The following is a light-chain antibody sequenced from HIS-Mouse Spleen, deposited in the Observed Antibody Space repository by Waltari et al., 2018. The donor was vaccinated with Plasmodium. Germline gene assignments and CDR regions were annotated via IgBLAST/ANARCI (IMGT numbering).Light chain of an antibody. J-gene: IGKJ4*01. V-gene: IGKV1-8*01. CDR1: QGISSY. CDR2: AAS. Sequence: AIRLTQSPSSFSASTGDRVTITCRASQGISSYLAWYQQKPGKATKLLIDAASTLQSGVPSRFSGSGSGTDYTLTISWLQSEDFATYDCQQYYSYPLTVGGGTKVEIK. CDR3: QQYYSYPLT.